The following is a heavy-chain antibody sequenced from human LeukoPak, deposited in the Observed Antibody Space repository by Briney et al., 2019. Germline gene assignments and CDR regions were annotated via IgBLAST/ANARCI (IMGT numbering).Heavy chain of an antibody. Sequence: PSETLSLTCAVSGAAIRNGYWRSWARQTPEEGLEWIGESLHGGNANYNPSLKSRVTIFLDDSKDQISLKLTSVTAADTAIYYCARNGDYSLDYWGQGILVTVSS. V-gene: IGHV4-4*02. CDR1: GAAIRNGYW. J-gene: IGHJ4*02. CDR2: SLHGGNA. D-gene: IGHD3-10*01. CDR3: ARNGDYSLDY.